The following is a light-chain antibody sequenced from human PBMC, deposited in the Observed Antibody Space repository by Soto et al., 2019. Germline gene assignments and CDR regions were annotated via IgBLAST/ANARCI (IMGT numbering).Light chain of an antibody. J-gene: IGKJ3*01. CDR1: QSVSTK. CDR3: QQYNNWPYT. Sequence: MVMTQSPATLSVSPGERATLSCRASQSVSTKLAWYQQKPGQAPRLLIDGASTRATAIHARFSGSGSGTEFTLTLSSLQSEDFAVYYCQQYNNWPYTFGPGTRVDI. CDR2: GAS. V-gene: IGKV3D-15*01.